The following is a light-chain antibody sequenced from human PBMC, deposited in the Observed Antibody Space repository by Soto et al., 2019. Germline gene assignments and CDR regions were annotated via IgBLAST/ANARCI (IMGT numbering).Light chain of an antibody. J-gene: IGKJ1*01. CDR2: AAS. Sequence: DIQMTQSPSSLSASVGDRVTITCRASQSISSYLNWYQQKPGKAPKLLIYAASSLQSGVPSRFSGSGSGTDFTLTISSLHPEVFATYSCHPRRTSGQGNTV. CDR1: QSISSY. CDR3: HPRRT. V-gene: IGKV1-39*01.